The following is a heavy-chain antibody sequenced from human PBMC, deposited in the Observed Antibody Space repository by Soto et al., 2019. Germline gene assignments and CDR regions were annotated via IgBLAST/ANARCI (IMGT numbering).Heavy chain of an antibody. Sequence: SETLSLTCTVSGGSISSGGYYWSWIRQHPGKGLEWIGYMYNSVSTYYNPSLKSRVTISVDTSKNQFSLKLSSVTAADTAMYYCARHLAYYYGSGSFAVYYYGMDVWGQGTTVTVSS. CDR1: GGSISSGGYY. V-gene: IGHV4-39*01. D-gene: IGHD3-10*01. CDR2: MYNSVST. J-gene: IGHJ6*02. CDR3: ARHLAYYYGSGSFAVYYYGMDV.